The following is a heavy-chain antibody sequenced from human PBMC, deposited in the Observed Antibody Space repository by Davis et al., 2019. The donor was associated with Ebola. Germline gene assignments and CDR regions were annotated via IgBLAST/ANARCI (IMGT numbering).Heavy chain of an antibody. D-gene: IGHD3-22*01. CDR3: ARGGHSSGYYYFDY. J-gene: IGHJ4*02. CDR2: ISGVGGST. Sequence: GESLKISCAASGFTFSSYWMHWVRQAPGKGLEWVSAISGVGGSTYYADSVKGRFTISRENAKNSLYLQMNSLRAGDTAVYYCARGGHSSGYYYFDYWGQGILVTVSS. V-gene: IGHV3-13*01. CDR1: GFTFSSYW.